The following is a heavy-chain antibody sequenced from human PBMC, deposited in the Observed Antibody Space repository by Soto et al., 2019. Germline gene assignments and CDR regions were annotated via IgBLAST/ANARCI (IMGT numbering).Heavy chain of an antibody. CDR2: ISSSSSYI. V-gene: IGHV3-21*01. Sequence: GGSLRLSCAASGFTFSSYTMNWVRQAPGKGLEWVSSISSSSSYIYYTDSVKGRFTISRDNAKNSLYLQMNSLRAEDTAVYYCASLSRFALDYWGQGTLVTVSS. J-gene: IGHJ4*01. CDR3: ASLSRFALDY. CDR1: GFTFSSYT. D-gene: IGHD3-10*01.